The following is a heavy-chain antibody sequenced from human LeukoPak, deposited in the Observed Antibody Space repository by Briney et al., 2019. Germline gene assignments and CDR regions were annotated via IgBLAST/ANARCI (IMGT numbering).Heavy chain of an antibody. V-gene: IGHV3-9*03. CDR1: GFTFSSYW. J-gene: IGHJ4*02. CDR2: ISWNSGSI. CDR3: TKASGYSSGAVDY. Sequence: GGSLRLSCAASGFTFSSYWMHWVRQAPGKGLEWVSGISWNSGSIGYADSVKGRFTISRDNAKSTLYLQMNSLRADDMALYYCTKASGYSSGAVDYWGQGTLVTVSS. D-gene: IGHD5-18*01.